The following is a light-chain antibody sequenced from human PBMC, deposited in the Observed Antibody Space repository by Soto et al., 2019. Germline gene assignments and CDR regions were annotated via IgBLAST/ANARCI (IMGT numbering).Light chain of an antibody. CDR3: SSYVSYSTFVV. V-gene: IGLV2-14*01. J-gene: IGLJ2*01. CDR2: EVS. CDR1: SRDVGGYNY. Sequence: QSVLTQPASVSGSPGQSITISCTGTSRDVGGYNYVSWHQQHPDKAPKVIITEVSNRPSGVSNRFSGSKSGNTASLTISGLQAEDEADYYCSSYVSYSTFVVFGGGTKLTVL.